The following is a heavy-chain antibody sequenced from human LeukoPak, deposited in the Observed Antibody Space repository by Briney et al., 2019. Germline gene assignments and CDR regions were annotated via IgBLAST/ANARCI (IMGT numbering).Heavy chain of an antibody. CDR3: ARIAVAGYYFDY. CDR2: INPSGGST. V-gene: IGHV1-46*01. J-gene: IGHJ4*02. Sequence: GASVKVSCKASGYTFTSYYMHWVRQAPGQGLEWMGIINPSGGSTSYAQKFQGRVTMTRDTSTSTVYMELNSLRSEDTAVYYCARIAVAGYYFDYWGQGTLVTVSS. D-gene: IGHD6-19*01. CDR1: GYTFTSYY.